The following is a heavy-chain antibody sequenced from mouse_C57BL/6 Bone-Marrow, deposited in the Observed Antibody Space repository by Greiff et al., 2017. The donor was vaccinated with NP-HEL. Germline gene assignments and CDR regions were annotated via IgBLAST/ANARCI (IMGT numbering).Heavy chain of an antibody. J-gene: IGHJ2*01. CDR2: INPGSGGT. V-gene: IGHV1-54*01. Sequence: VQLQQSGAELVRPGTSVKVSCKASGYAFTNYLIEWVKQRPGQGLEWIGVINPGSGGTNYNEKFKGKATLTADKSSSTAYMQLSSLTSEDSAVYFCARRIYYDYDGNYWGQGTTLTVSS. D-gene: IGHD2-4*01. CDR3: ARRIYYDYDGNY. CDR1: GYAFTNYL.